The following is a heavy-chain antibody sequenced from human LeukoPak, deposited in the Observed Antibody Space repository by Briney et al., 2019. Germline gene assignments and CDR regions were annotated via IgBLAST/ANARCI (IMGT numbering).Heavy chain of an antibody. D-gene: IGHD2-8*01. CDR3: VRPYTYGPSYYFDS. Sequence: TGESLKISCQGSGYSFATYWIGWVRQMPGKGLEWMGIIYPDGSDTRYSPSFQGRVTISADKSITTAFLQWSSLKASDTAMYYCVRPYTYGPSYYFDSWGQGTLVTVSS. J-gene: IGHJ4*02. CDR1: GYSFATYW. CDR2: IYPDGSDT. V-gene: IGHV5-51*01.